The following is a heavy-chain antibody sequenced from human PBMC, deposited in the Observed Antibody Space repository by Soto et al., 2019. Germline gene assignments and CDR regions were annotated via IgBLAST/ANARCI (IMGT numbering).Heavy chain of an antibody. D-gene: IGHD3-22*01. CDR3: AKERGEYDSSGYYYDY. J-gene: IGHJ4*02. CDR2: ISYDGSNK. CDR1: GFTFSSYG. V-gene: IGHV3-30*18. Sequence: GGSLRLSCAASGFTFSSYGMHWVRQAPGKGLEWVAVISYDGSNKYYADSVKGRFTISRDNSKNTLYLQMNSLRAEDTAVYYCAKERGEYDSSGYYYDYWGQGTLVTVSS.